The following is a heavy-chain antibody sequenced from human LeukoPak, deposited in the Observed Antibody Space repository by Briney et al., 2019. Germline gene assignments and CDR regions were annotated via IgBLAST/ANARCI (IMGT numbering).Heavy chain of an antibody. Sequence: ASVKVSRKASGYTFSSYAISWVRQAPGQGLEWMGWISVYNGNTNCAQNLQGRVTLTTDTSTSTAYMELRSLRSDDTALYYCARTCSSSSCYMVHWGQGTLVTVSS. D-gene: IGHD2-2*02. CDR1: GYTFSSYA. V-gene: IGHV1-18*01. CDR2: ISVYNGNT. CDR3: ARTCSSSSCYMVH. J-gene: IGHJ4*02.